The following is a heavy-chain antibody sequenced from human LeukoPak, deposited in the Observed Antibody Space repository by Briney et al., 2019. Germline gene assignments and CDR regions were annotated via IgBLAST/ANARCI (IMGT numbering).Heavy chain of an antibody. CDR3: ASLARYY. D-gene: IGHD3-3*02. V-gene: IGHV3-53*01. J-gene: IGHJ4*02. Sequence: PGGSLRLSCAASGFIVSNTYMTWVRQAPGKGLEWVSVIHNDGSTYYADSVKGRFTNSRDNSKNMLFLRMNSLRVEDTAVYFCASLARYYWGQGTLVSVSS. CDR2: IHNDGST. CDR1: GFIVSNTY.